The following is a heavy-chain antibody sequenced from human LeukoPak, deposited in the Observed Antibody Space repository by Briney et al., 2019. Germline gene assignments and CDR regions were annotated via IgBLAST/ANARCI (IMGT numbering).Heavy chain of an antibody. D-gene: IGHD1-26*01. CDR3: ARRHLPVGATDRNDY. Sequence: GGSLRLSCAASGFTFSSYWMHWVRQAPGKGLVWFSRINSDGSSTGYADSVRGRFTISRDNAKNTVYLQMNSLRAEDTAVYYCARRHLPVGATDRNDYWGQGTLVTVSS. CDR2: INSDGSST. J-gene: IGHJ4*02. V-gene: IGHV3-74*01. CDR1: GFTFSSYW.